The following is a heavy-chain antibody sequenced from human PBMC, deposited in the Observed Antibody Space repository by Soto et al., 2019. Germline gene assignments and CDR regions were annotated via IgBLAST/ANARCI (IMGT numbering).Heavy chain of an antibody. Sequence: GGSLRLSCAASGFTFSSYGMHWVRQAPGKGLEWVAVIWYDGSNKYYADSVKGRFTISRDNSKNTLYLQMSSLRAEDTAVYYCARGLAAAAHYYYYGMDVWGQGTTVTVSS. CDR3: ARGLAAAAHYYYYGMDV. CDR2: IWYDGSNK. D-gene: IGHD6-13*01. V-gene: IGHV3-33*01. CDR1: GFTFSSYG. J-gene: IGHJ6*02.